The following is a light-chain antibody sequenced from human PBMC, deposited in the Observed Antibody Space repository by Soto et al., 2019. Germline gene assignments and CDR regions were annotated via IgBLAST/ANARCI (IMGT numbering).Light chain of an antibody. J-gene: IGKJ5*01. CDR1: QTVGKN. CDR3: QQYTNWPIT. CDR2: GIS. V-gene: IGKV3-15*01. Sequence: EVVMTQSPATLSVSPGERATLSCRASQTVGKNYLAWYQQKPGQAPRLLIYGISARASGIPARFSGSGSGTKFTLTINSLQSEDFAVYYCQQYTNWPITFGQGTRLEIK.